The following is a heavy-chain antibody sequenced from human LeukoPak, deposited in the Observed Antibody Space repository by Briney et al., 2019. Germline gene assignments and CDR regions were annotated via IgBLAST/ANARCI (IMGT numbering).Heavy chain of an antibody. CDR2: IKTDGTIT. CDR1: GFTFSNYW. V-gene: IGHV3-74*01. D-gene: IGHD4-23*01. CDR3: IRDRTVITLFDY. Sequence: TGGSLRLSCAASGFTFSNYWMHWVRQAPGKGLVWVSRIKTDGTITGYADAVKGRFTISRDNDKNTVYLQMNNLRTEDTAVYYCIRDRTVITLFDYWGQGSLVTVSS. J-gene: IGHJ4*02.